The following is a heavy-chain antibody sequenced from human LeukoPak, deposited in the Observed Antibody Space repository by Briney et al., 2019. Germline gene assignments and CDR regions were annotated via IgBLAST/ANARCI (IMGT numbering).Heavy chain of an antibody. V-gene: IGHV3-48*04. J-gene: IGHJ4*02. CDR3: ARDSGPYYYGSGSYHSDY. Sequence: GGSLRLSCAASGFTFSSYSMNWVRQAPGKGLEWVSYISSSSTIYYADSVKGRFTISRDNAKNSLYLQMNSLRAEDTAVYYCARDSGPYYYGSGSYHSDYWGQGTLVTVSS. D-gene: IGHD3-10*01. CDR2: ISSSSTI. CDR1: GFTFSSYS.